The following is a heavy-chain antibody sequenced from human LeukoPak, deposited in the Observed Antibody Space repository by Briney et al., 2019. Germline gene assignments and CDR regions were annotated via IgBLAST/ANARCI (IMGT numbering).Heavy chain of an antibody. Sequence: SETLSLTCTVSGGSISPYYWSWIRQPPGKGLEWLGYIYYSGNTEYKPSLKSRVAMSVDTSKNQFSLRLSSVTAADTAVYYCARLTGSTMFIDYWGQGTLVTVSS. J-gene: IGHJ4*02. CDR1: GGSISPYY. V-gene: IGHV4-59*01. D-gene: IGHD3-10*02. CDR2: IYYSGNT. CDR3: ARLTGSTMFIDY.